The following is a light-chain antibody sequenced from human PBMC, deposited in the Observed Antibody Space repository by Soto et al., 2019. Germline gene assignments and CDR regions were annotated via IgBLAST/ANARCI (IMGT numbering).Light chain of an antibody. CDR2: DVS. CDR1: SSDVGGYDY. CDR3: SSYTSRSPYV. Sequence: QSALTQPASVSGSPGQSITISCTGTSSDVGGYDYVSWYQQHPGKAPKLMIYDVSNRPSGVSNRFSGSKSGNTASLTISGLQAEDEADYYCSSYTSRSPYVSGNGTKVTVL. V-gene: IGLV2-14*01. J-gene: IGLJ1*01.